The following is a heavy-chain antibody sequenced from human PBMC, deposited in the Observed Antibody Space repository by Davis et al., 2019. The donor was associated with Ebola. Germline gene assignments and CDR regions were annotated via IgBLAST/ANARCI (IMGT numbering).Heavy chain of an antibody. Sequence: AASVKVSCKAAGYTFTGYYMHWVRQAPGQGLEWMGRINPNRGGTNYAQKFQGRVTMTRDTSISTAYMELSRLRSDDTAVYYCARLYTGTSFGFGGFDSWGQGTLVTVSS. CDR3: ARLYTGTSFGFGGFDS. CDR1: GYTFTGYY. D-gene: IGHD3-10*01. V-gene: IGHV1-2*06. CDR2: INPNRGGT. J-gene: IGHJ4*02.